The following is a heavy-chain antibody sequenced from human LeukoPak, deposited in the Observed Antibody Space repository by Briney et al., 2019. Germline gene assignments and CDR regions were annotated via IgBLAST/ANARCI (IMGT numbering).Heavy chain of an antibody. J-gene: IGHJ4*02. D-gene: IGHD3-10*01. CDR3: AKDYYCDSGYYFDY. V-gene: IGHV3-43*02. CDR1: GFTFDDYA. Sequence: GGSLRLSCAACGFTFDDYAMHWVRQDPGKGLEWVSLISGDGGSTYYADSVKGRFTISRDKSKNSLYLQMNSLRTEDTALYYCAKDYYCDSGYYFDYWGQGTLVTVSS. CDR2: ISGDGGST.